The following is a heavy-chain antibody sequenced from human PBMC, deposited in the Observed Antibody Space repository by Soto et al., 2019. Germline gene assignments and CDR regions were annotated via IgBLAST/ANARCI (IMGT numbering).Heavy chain of an antibody. CDR2: ISGSSSMI. CDR1: GFTFSSYS. CDR3: ARDLNPRQEMLYALLGY. V-gene: IGHV3-48*01. Sequence: GGSLRVSCAASGFTFSSYSRNWVRQAPGKGLEWVSYISGSSSMIYYADSVKGRFTISRDNAKNSLYLQMNSLRAEDTAVYYCARDLNPRQEMLYALLGYWGQGTLVTVSS. J-gene: IGHJ4*02. D-gene: IGHD2-8*01.